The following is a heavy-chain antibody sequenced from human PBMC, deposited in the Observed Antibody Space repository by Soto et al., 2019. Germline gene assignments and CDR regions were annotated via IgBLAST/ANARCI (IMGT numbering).Heavy chain of an antibody. V-gene: IGHV1-69*06. J-gene: IGHJ5*02. D-gene: IGHD5-12*01. CDR1: GDIFDNYA. CDR2: ISPVIGTT. CDR3: VRDYSGYDPALNRFDP. Sequence: GASVKVSCKASGDIFDNYAISWVRQAPGQGLEWLGGISPVIGTTHYAQRFQGRLTITADRSTMTTYMELSGLKSEDTAIYFCVRDYSGYDPALNRFDPWGQGTLVTVSS.